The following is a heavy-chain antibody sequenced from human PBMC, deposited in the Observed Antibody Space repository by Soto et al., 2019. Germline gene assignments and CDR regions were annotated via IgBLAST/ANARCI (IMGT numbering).Heavy chain of an antibody. CDR3: ARGSPYYDSSHYSSSPSDY. CDR2: IYDSGST. J-gene: IGHJ4*02. CDR1: GGSIRSGDNY. Sequence: SETLSLTCTVSGGSIRSGDNYWSWIRQPPGKGLEWIGNIYDSGSTYYNPSLKSRVTISVDTSKNQFSLKLSSVTAADTAVYYCARGSPYYDSSHYSSSPSDYWGPGPLLTLST. D-gene: IGHD3-22*01. V-gene: IGHV4-30-4*01.